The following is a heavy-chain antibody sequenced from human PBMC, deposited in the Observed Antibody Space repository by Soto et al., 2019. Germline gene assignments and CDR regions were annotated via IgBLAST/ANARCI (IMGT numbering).Heavy chain of an antibody. V-gene: IGHV1-18*04. Sequence: GASVKFSCRGSGYPFTSYGISWVRQAPGQGLEWMGWISAYNGNTNYAQKLQGRVTMTTDTSXSTAYMELRSLRSDDTAVHYFARGERYGHFHYRGQGILV. D-gene: IGHD3-10*01. CDR2: ISAYNGNT. CDR3: ARGERYGHFHY. J-gene: IGHJ4*02. CDR1: GYPFTSYG.